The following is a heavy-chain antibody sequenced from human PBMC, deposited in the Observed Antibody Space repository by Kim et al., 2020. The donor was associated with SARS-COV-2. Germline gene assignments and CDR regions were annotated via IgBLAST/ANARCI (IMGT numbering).Heavy chain of an antibody. CDR1: GFTFSSYG. D-gene: IGHD3-10*01. V-gene: IGHV3-33*01. J-gene: IGHJ4*02. CDR3: ARDPTFYYYGSGSYAELDY. Sequence: GGSLRLSCAASGFTFSSYGMHWVRQAPGKGLEWVAVIWYDGSNKYYADSVKGRFTISRDNSKNTLYLQMNSLRAEDTAVYYCARDPTFYYYGSGSYAELDYWGQGTLVTVSS. CDR2: IWYDGSNK.